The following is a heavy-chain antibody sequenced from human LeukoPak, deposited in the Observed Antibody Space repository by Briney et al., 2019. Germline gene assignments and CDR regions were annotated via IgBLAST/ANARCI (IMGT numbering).Heavy chain of an antibody. CDR3: ARVLTLWFGALDY. CDR1: GFSISTFW. CDR2: MRRDGSRL. D-gene: IGHD3-10*01. V-gene: IGHV3-7*03. J-gene: IGHJ4*02. Sequence: HPGGSLRLSCVASGFSISTFWMTWVRQAPGKGLEWVANMRRDGSRLYYVDSVKGRFTISRDNSKNTVYLQMNSLRADDTALYYCARVLTLWFGALDYWGQGRMVSV.